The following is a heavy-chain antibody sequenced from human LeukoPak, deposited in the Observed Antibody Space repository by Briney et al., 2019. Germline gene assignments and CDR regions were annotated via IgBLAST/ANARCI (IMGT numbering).Heavy chain of an antibody. D-gene: IGHD3-16*01. CDR2: INPNSGGS. CDR3: ARGVRGSYYYYYMDV. CDR1: GYTFTGYY. Sequence: ASVKVSCKASGYTFTGYYMHWVRQAPGQGLEWMGWINPNSGGSNYAQKFQGRVTMTRDTSISTAYMELSRLRSDDTAVYYCARGVRGSYYYYYMDVWGKGTAVTVSS. J-gene: IGHJ6*03. V-gene: IGHV1-2*02.